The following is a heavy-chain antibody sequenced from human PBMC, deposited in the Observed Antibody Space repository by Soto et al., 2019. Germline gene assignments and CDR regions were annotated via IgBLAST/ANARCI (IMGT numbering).Heavy chain of an antibody. V-gene: IGHV1-46*01. CDR1: GYTFTSYY. CDR3: ARVLAISWYSARFDY. D-gene: IGHD6-13*01. Sequence: QVQLVQSGAEVKKPGASVNVSCKASGYTFTSYYVHWVRQAPGQGLEWMGVFNPGAGSASYAEEFQGRVTMTSDTSTSTVYMDLSSLRSEDTAVYYCARVLAISWYSARFDYWGQGTLVTVSS. J-gene: IGHJ4*02. CDR2: FNPGAGSA.